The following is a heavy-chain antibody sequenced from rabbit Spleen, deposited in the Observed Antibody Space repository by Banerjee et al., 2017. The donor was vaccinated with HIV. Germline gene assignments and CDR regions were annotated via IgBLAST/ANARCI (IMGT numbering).Heavy chain of an antibody. J-gene: IGHJ3*01. CDR3: ARGASSSGYYSL. Sequence: EQVEESGGGLVKPGGSLTLTCKASGFSFSERDVMCWVRQAPGKGLEWIACMNTETGKGVYANLAKGLFAISKTPTTTVTLQMTILTAAYTATYFCARGASSSGYYSLWSQVTLVTVS. V-gene: IGHV1S45*01. D-gene: IGHD1-1*01. CDR2: MNTETGKG. CDR1: GFSFSERDV.